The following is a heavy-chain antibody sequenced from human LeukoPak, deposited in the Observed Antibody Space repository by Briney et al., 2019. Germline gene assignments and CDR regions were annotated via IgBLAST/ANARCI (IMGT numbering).Heavy chain of an antibody. V-gene: IGHV6-1*01. CDR1: GDSVSSNSAA. Sequence: SQTLSLTCAISGDSVSSNSAAWNWIRKSPSRGLEWLGRTYYRSKWYNDYAVSVKSRITINPDTPKNQFSLQLNSVTPEDTAVYYCARVVSSGWEDFDYWGQGTLVTVSS. D-gene: IGHD6-19*01. J-gene: IGHJ4*02. CDR3: ARVVSSGWEDFDY. CDR2: TYYRSKWYN.